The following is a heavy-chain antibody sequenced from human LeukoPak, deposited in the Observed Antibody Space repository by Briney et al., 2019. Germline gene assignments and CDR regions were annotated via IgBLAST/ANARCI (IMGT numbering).Heavy chain of an antibody. J-gene: IGHJ5*02. CDR3: ARGGDLNWFDP. D-gene: IGHD1-26*01. CDR1: GGSISSGGYY. V-gene: IGHV4-31*03. Sequence: PSETLSLTCTVSGGSISSGGYYWSWIRQHPGKGLEWIGYIYYSGSTYYNPSLKSRVTISVDTSKNQFSLKLSSVTAADTAVYYCARGGDLNWFDPWGQGTLVTVSS. CDR2: IYYSGST.